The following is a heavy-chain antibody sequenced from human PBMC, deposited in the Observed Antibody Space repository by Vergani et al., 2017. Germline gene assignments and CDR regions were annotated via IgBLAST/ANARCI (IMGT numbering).Heavy chain of an antibody. CDR3: AHRLAVATFNY. Sequence: QITLKESGPTLVKRTQTLTLTCTFSGFSLSTSGVGVGWIRQPPGKALEWLALIYWDDDKRYSQSRKSRLTTTKDTSKHQVVLIKTNMDPVDTATYYCAHRLAVATFNYWGQGTLVTVSS. V-gene: IGHV2-5*02. CDR2: IYWDDDK. J-gene: IGHJ4*02. CDR1: GFSLSTSGVG. D-gene: IGHD2-2*01.